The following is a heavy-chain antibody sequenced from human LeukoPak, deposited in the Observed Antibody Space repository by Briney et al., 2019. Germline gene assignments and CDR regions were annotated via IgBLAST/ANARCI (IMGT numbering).Heavy chain of an antibody. CDR2: ISGSGGST. V-gene: IGHV3-23*01. Sequence: PGGSLRLSCAASGFTFSSYAMSWVRQAPGKGLEWVSAISGSGGSTYYADSVKGRFTISRDNSKNTLYLQINSLRAEDTAVYYCAKGVTIFGVVITSYYYYGMDVWGQGTTVTVSS. CDR1: GFTFSSYA. CDR3: AKGVTIFGVVITSYYYYGMDV. J-gene: IGHJ6*02. D-gene: IGHD3-3*01.